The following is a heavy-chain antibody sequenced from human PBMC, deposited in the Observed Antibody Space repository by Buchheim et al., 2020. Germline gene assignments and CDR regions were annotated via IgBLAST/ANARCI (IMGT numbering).Heavy chain of an antibody. CDR3: ARAWNPHEGALDI. D-gene: IGHD1-1*01. CDR2: IDYSGTT. Sequence: QLQLQESGPGLVTPSETLSLTCTVSGGSISINNYYWGWIRQPPGKGLEWIANIDYSGTTYYNPSLKSRVTITVDTSKNQFSRKLSSVTAADTAVYYGARAWNPHEGALDIWGQGT. J-gene: IGHJ3*02. V-gene: IGHV4-39*07. CDR1: GGSISINNYY.